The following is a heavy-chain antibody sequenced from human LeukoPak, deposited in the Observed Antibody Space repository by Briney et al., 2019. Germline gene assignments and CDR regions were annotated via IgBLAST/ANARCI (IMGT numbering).Heavy chain of an antibody. J-gene: IGHJ4*02. D-gene: IGHD6-13*01. CDR3: ARAGHIGAAGLFDH. CDR2: LYSGGTT. Sequence: GGSLRLSCAASGFTVSSNYMNWVRQAPGKGVDWISVLYSGGTTYYTDSVKCRFTISRDNSKNTLYLQMNSLRAEDTAVYYCARAGHIGAAGLFDHWGQGTLVTVSS. V-gene: IGHV3-66*01. CDR1: GFTVSSNY.